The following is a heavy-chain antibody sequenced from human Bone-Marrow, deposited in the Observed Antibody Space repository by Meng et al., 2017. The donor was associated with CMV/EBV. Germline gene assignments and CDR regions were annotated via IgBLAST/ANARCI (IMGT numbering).Heavy chain of an antibody. Sequence: ASVKVSCKGSGYTFTAYYIHWVQQAPGQGLEWMGWINPNGGGTNYAQKFQGGVTMTRDTSIKTAYMELSSLRSEVTAGYDCARDPRSGGMDVWGQGTTVTVSS. CDR2: INPNGGGT. J-gene: IGHJ6*02. V-gene: IGHV1-2*02. CDR1: GYTFTAYY. CDR3: ARDPRSGGMDV.